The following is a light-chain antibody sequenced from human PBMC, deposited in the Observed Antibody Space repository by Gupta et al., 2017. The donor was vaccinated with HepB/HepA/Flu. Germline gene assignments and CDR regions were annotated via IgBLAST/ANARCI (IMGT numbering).Light chain of an antibody. CDR2: DAF. J-gene: IGKJ1*01. V-gene: IGKV1-33*01. CDR1: QDISNY. CDR3: QQYHNLWT. Sequence: DIQLTQSPSSLSASVGDRITITCQASQDISNYLNWYQQKLGKAPKLLIYDAFNLETGVPSRFSGSGSGTDFTVTISSLQPEDIATYYCQQYHNLWTFGQGTKVEIK.